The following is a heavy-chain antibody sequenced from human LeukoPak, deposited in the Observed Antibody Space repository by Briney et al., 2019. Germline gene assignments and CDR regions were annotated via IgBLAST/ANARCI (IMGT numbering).Heavy chain of an antibody. J-gene: IGHJ4*02. Sequence: SETLSLTCTVSGGSISSGGYYWSWIRQPPGKGLGWIGEINHSGSTNYNPSLKSRVTISVDTSKNQFSLKLSSVTAADTAVYYCARGRYIPLTLWGQGTLVTVSS. V-gene: IGHV4-39*07. CDR3: ARGRYIPLTL. CDR2: INHSGST. D-gene: IGHD1-14*01. CDR1: GGSISSGGYY.